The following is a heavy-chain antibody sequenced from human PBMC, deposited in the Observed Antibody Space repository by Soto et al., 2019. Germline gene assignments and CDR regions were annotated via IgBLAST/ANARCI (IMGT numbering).Heavy chain of an antibody. D-gene: IGHD3-3*01. V-gene: IGHV3-74*01. CDR1: GFTFSSYW. J-gene: IGHJ6*02. CDR3: ARDRVDYDFWCGYIYYDYGMDV. Sequence: GGSLRLSCAASGFTFSSYWMHWVRQAPGKGLVWVSRINSDGSSTSYADSVKGRFTISRDNAKNTLYLQMNSLRAEDTAVYYCARDRVDYDFWCGYIYYDYGMDVWGQGTTVTVSS. CDR2: INSDGSST.